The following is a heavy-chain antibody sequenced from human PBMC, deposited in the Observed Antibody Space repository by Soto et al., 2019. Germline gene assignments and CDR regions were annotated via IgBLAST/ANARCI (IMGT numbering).Heavy chain of an antibody. CDR3: TREGPMTGTWAFEI. J-gene: IGHJ3*02. Sequence: QVQLVESGGGVVQPGRSLRLSCTASGFTFSYYGAHWVRQAPGKGLEWVALIWANGRDKNYADSAKGRFTISRDNSRNTVDLEMTSLTAEDTAVYYCTREGPMTGTWAFEIWGQGTMVVVSS. CDR1: GFTFSYYG. V-gene: IGHV3-33*01. D-gene: IGHD3-9*01. CDR2: IWANGRDK.